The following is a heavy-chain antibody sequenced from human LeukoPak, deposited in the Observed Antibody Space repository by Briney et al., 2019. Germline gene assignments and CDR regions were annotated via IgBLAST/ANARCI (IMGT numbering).Heavy chain of an antibody. Sequence: HPGGSLRLSCAASGFTFSSYWMSWVRQAPGKGLEWVAVISYDGSNKYYADSVKGRFTISRDNSKNTLYLQMNSLRAEDTAVYYCAKEPDIVVVTYGMDVWGQGTTVTVSS. CDR2: ISYDGSNK. J-gene: IGHJ6*02. CDR3: AKEPDIVVVTYGMDV. D-gene: IGHD3-22*01. CDR1: GFTFSSYW. V-gene: IGHV3-30*18.